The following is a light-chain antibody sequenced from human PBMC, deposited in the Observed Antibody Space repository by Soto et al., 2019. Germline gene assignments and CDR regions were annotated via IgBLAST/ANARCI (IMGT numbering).Light chain of an antibody. Sequence: EIVLTQSPATLSLSPGERATLSCRASQSVSSYLAWYQQKPGQAPRLLIYDASNGATGIPARFSGSGSGTDFTLTISSLEPEDIAVYYCQQRSNWRVTFGGGTKVDIK. V-gene: IGKV3-11*01. CDR2: DAS. CDR1: QSVSSY. J-gene: IGKJ4*01. CDR3: QQRSNWRVT.